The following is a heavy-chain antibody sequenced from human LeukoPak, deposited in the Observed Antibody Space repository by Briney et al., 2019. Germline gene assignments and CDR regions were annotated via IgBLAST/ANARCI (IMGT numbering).Heavy chain of an antibody. CDR2: IWYDGSNK. CDR3: ASSGSYYYFDY. Sequence: PGRSLRLSCAASGFTFSSYGMHWARQAPGKGLEWVAVIWYDGSNKYYADSVKGRFTISRDNSKNTLYLQMNSLRAEDTAVYYCASSGSYYYFDYWGQGTLVTVSS. V-gene: IGHV3-33*01. D-gene: IGHD1-26*01. J-gene: IGHJ4*02. CDR1: GFTFSSYG.